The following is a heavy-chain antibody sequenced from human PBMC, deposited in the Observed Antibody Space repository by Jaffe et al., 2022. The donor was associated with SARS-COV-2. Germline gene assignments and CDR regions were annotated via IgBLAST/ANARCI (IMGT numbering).Heavy chain of an antibody. J-gene: IGHJ3*02. D-gene: IGHD3-10*01. Sequence: EVQLVESGGGLVQPGGSLKLSCAASGFTFSGSSVYWVRQASGKGLEWVGRIRDKSNDYETVYSGSLRGRFTISRDDSKSTAYLQMNSLRTEDTAVYYCARVNPISDSYYDALDIWGQGTTVTVSP. V-gene: IGHV3-73*01. CDR2: IRDKSNDYET. CDR3: ARVNPISDSYYDALDI. CDR1: GFTFSGSS.